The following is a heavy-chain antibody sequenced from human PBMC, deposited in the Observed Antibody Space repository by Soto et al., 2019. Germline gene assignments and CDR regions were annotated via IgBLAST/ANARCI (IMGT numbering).Heavy chain of an antibody. CDR2: SSSSSYR. Sequence: TLSLSLAGSGFTFSDYYLSWIRQAPGTVLEWISYSSSSSYRYYADSVKGLFTISRDNAKNSLHLQMNSLRAEDTAVYHRPRAILIGEWSSTSSSPTPWGQGTLVTVSS. J-gene: IGHJ5*02. CDR1: GFTFSDYY. CDR3: PRAILIGEWSSTSSSPTP. D-gene: IGHD2-2*01. V-gene: IGHV3-11*06.